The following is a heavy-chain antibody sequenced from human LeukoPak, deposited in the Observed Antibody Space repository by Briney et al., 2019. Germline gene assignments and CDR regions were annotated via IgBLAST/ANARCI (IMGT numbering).Heavy chain of an antibody. J-gene: IGHJ5*02. CDR3: ARTRAVGNWFDP. Sequence: SETLSLTCTVSGGSISSGGYYWSWIRQHPGKGLEWIGYIYHSGSTYYNPSLKSRVTISVDRSKNQFSLKLSSVTAADTAVYYCARTRAVGNWFDPWGQGTLVTVSS. V-gene: IGHV4-30-2*01. CDR2: IYHSGST. D-gene: IGHD6-19*01. CDR1: GGSISSGGYY.